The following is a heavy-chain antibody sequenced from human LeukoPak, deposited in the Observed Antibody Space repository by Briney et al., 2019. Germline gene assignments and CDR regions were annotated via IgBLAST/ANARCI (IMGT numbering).Heavy chain of an antibody. D-gene: IGHD2-8*02. J-gene: IGHJ3*02. CDR2: ISSGSSAI. CDR1: GFTLNPYS. Sequence: GGSLRLSCAACGFTLNPYSMNWVRQTPGKGLEWVSYISSGSSAIYYADSVKGRFTISRDNAKNSLYLQLNSLRAEDTAVYYCARAPTWSAAFDIWGQGTMVTVSS. V-gene: IGHV3-48*01. CDR3: ARAPTWSAAFDI.